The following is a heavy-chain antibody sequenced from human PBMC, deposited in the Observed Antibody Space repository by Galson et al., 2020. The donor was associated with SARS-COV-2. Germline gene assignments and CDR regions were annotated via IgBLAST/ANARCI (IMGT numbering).Heavy chain of an antibody. D-gene: IGHD6-6*01. CDR3: ATGGGYSSSSTMIEPVFDF. V-gene: IGHV4-59*08. CDR1: RGSISANS. CDR2: VHYSGST. Sequence: SETLSLTCTVSRGSISANSWSWIRHPPGKGLEWIGYVHYSGSTYYNPSLKNRVTMSIDTSKSQFSLKLTSVTAADTAMYYCATGGGYSSSSTMIEPVFDFWGQGALVTVSS. J-gene: IGHJ4*02.